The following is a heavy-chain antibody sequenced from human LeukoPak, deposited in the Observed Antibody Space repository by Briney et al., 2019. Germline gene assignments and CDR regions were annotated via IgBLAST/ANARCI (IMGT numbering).Heavy chain of an antibody. Sequence: PSETLSLTCTVSGGSISSGGYYWSWIRQHPGKGLEWIGYIYYSGSTYYNPSLKSRVTISVDTSKNQFSLKLSSVTAADTAVYYCAREGSGYNSGYFDYWGQGTLVTVSS. V-gene: IGHV4-31*03. CDR3: AREGSGYNSGYFDY. J-gene: IGHJ4*02. CDR2: IYYSGST. CDR1: GGSISSGGYY. D-gene: IGHD5-24*01.